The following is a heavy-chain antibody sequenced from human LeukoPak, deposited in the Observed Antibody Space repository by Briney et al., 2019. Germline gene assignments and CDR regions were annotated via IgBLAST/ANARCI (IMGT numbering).Heavy chain of an antibody. V-gene: IGHV4-59*08. CDR1: GGSISSYY. Sequence: SETLSLICTVSGGSISSYYWSWMRQPPGKGLEWMGYIYYCGSTNYSPSLKSRVTISVDTSKNQFSLKLSSVTAADTAVYYCARHSIIGGTEYAFDIWGQGTMVTVSS. J-gene: IGHJ3*02. D-gene: IGHD2-15*01. CDR2: IYYCGST. CDR3: ARHSIIGGTEYAFDI.